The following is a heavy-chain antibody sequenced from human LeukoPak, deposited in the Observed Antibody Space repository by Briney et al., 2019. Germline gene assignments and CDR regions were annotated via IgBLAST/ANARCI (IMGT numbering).Heavy chain of an antibody. Sequence: SVKVSCKASGGTFSSYAISWVRQAPGQGLEWMGGIIPIFGTANYAQKFQGRVTITADESTSTAYMELSSLRSEDTAVYYCAGAGSGSGYPLDYWGQGTLVTVSS. D-gene: IGHD3-3*01. V-gene: IGHV1-69*01. J-gene: IGHJ4*02. CDR2: IIPIFGTA. CDR3: AGAGSGSGYPLDY. CDR1: GGTFSSYA.